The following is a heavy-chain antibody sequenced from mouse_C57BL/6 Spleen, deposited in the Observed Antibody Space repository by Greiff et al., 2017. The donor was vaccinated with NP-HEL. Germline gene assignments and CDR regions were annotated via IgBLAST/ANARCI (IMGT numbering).Heavy chain of an antibody. Sequence: VQLVESGAELVKPGASVKISCKASGYAFSSYWMNWVKQRPGKGLEWIGQIYPGDGDTNYNGKFKGKATLTADKSSSPAYMQLSSLTSEDSAVYLCARYDDYGAMDYWGQGTSVTVSS. CDR3: ARYDDYGAMDY. V-gene: IGHV1-80*01. J-gene: IGHJ4*01. CDR1: GYAFSSYW. CDR2: IYPGDGDT. D-gene: IGHD2-3*01.